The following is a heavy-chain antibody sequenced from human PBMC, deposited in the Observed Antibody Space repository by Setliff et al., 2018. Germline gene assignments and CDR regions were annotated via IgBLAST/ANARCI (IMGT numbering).Heavy chain of an antibody. J-gene: IGHJ4*02. V-gene: IGHV4-34*01. Sequence: SETLSLTCTFYGGPFSDYYWGWVRQTPGKGLEWIAEINPSRTTNYIPSLKSRLTISVDTSKRQFSLKLNSVTAADTAVYYCRFWSYVYKNDYWAQGTLGTVSS. CDR1: GGPFSDYY. D-gene: IGHD3-16*01. CDR3: RFWSYVYKNDY. CDR2: INPSRTT.